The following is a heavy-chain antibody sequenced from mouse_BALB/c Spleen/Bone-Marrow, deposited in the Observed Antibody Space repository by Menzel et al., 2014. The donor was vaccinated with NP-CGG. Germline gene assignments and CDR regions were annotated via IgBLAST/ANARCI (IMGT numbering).Heavy chain of an antibody. V-gene: IGHV5-6*02. CDR3: ARHQRYYAMDY. CDR2: ISSGGSNT. Sequence: DVKLVESGGDLVKPGGSLKLSCAASGFTFSSYGMSWGRPTPDKRLEWVATISSGGSNTYYPDSVKGRFTISRDNAKNTLYLQMSSLKSEDTAMYYCARHQRYYAMDYWGQGTSVTVSS. CDR1: GFTFSSYG. J-gene: IGHJ4*01.